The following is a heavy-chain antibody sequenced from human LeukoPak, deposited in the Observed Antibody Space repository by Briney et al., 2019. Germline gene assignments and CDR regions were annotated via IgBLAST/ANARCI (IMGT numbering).Heavy chain of an antibody. CDR2: IIPIFGTA. D-gene: IGHD2-2*01. CDR1: GGTFSSYA. CDR3: ARAYQGYCSSTSCFPRRAFDI. V-gene: IGHV1-69*13. J-gene: IGHJ3*02. Sequence: ASVKVSCKASGGTFSSYAISWVRQAPGQGLEWMGGIIPIFGTANYAQKFQGRVTITANESTSTAYMELSSLRSEDTAVYYCARAYQGYCSSTSCFPRRAFDIWGQGTMVTVSS.